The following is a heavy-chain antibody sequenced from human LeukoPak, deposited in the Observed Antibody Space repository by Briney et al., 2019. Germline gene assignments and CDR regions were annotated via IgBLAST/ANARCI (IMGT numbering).Heavy chain of an antibody. Sequence: AGRSLRLSCAASGFTFSRYAMHWVRQAPGMGLAWVAVISDDGGNEYYLESVKGRFTISRDNSKNTLYLQMNSLRAEDTAVYCCVFLDTGWYSDGFDMWGQGTMVTVSS. CDR1: GFTFSRYA. V-gene: IGHV3-30*04. CDR2: ISDDGGNE. D-gene: IGHD6-19*01. CDR3: VFLDTGWYSDGFDM. J-gene: IGHJ3*02.